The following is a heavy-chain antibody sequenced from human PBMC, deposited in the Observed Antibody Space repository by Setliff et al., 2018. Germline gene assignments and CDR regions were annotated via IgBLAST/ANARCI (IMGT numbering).Heavy chain of an antibody. J-gene: IGHJ4*02. CDR3: ARQPEGGYYDSSGYYGMAPYYFDY. V-gene: IGHV4-39*01. D-gene: IGHD3-22*01. CDR2: IYHSGST. CDR1: GGSISSSGYY. Sequence: SETLSLTCTVSGGSISSSGYYWGWIRQPPGKGLEWIGRIYHSGSTYYNPSLKSRVTISVDTSKNQFSLKLSSVTAADTAVYYCARQPEGGYYDSSGYYGMAPYYFDYWGQGTLVTVSS.